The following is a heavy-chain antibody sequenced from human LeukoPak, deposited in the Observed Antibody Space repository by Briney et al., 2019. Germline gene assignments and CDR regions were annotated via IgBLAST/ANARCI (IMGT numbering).Heavy chain of an antibody. D-gene: IGHD6-13*01. J-gene: IGHJ4*02. CDR1: GNTLNQSS. CDR3: ARDLTAAGNDY. CDR2: ISAYNGNT. Sequence: ASVKVSCKVSGNTLNQSSIHWVRQAPGQGLEWMGWISAYNGNTNYAQKLQGRVTLTTDTSTSTAYMELRSLRSDDTAVYYCARDLTAAGNDYWGQGTLVTVSS. V-gene: IGHV1-18*01.